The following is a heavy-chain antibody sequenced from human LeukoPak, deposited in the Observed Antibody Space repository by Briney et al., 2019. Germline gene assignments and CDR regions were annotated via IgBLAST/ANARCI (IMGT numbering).Heavy chain of an antibody. Sequence: PGGSLRLSCAASGFTFSNYAIHWTRQGPGKGLKWVAIISYDGTNKYYADSVKGRFSISRDNSKNTLYLQMNSLRPEDTAVYYCAKAVGFGEAYGMDVWGQGTTVTVSS. CDR1: GFTFSNYA. CDR2: ISYDGTNK. CDR3: AKAVGFGEAYGMDV. V-gene: IGHV3-30*18. D-gene: IGHD3-10*01. J-gene: IGHJ6*02.